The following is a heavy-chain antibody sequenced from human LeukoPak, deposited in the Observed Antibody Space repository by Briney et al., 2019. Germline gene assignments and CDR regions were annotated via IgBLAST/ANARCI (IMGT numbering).Heavy chain of an antibody. CDR2: ISSSSSYI. D-gene: IGHD2-21*01. V-gene: IGHV3-21*01. J-gene: IGHJ4*02. CDR1: GFTFSSYS. CDR3: ARADIVVVISNFDY. Sequence: PGGSLRLSCAASGFTFSSYSMNWVRQARGKGLEWVSSISSSSSYIYYADSVKGRFTISRDNAKNSLYLQMNSLRAEDTAVYYCARADIVVVISNFDYWGQGTLVTVSS.